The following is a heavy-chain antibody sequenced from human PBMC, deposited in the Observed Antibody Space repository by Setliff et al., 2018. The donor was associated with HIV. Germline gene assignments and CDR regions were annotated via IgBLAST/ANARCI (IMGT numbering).Heavy chain of an antibody. V-gene: IGHV4-4*07. CDR2: IYTSGST. D-gene: IGHD2-8*01. CDR3: ARDRNNYDTNGPYWYFDL. Sequence: SETLSLTCSVSGGSISSYYWSWIRQPAGKGLEWIGRIYTSGSTNYNPSLKSRLTMSVETSKNQFSLRLSSVTAADTAVYYCARDRNNYDTNGPYWYFDLWGRGTLVTVSS. CDR1: GGSISSYY. J-gene: IGHJ2*01.